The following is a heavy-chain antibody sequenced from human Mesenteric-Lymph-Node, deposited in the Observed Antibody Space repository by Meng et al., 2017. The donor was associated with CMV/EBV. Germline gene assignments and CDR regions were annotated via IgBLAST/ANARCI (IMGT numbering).Heavy chain of an antibody. Sequence: LRLSCTVSGGSISSGDYYWNWIRQPPGKGLEWIGYIDYSGTTYYNPSLKSRLLMSVDTSKNQFSLKLSSVTATDTAVYYCARCSGGEDASGTFDIWGQGTMVTVSS. D-gene: IGHD3-10*02. V-gene: IGHV4-30-4*08. CDR2: IDYSGTT. CDR3: ARCSGGEDASGTFDI. J-gene: IGHJ3*02. CDR1: GGSISSGDYY.